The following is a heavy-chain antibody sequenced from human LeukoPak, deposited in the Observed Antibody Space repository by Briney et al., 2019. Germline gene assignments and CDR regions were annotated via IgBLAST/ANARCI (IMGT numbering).Heavy chain of an antibody. Sequence: ASETLSLTCTVSGGSISSYYWSWIRQPPGKGLEWIGEINHSGSTNYNPSLKSRVTISVDTSKNQFSLKLSSVTAADTAVYYCARGLYSSGWHTTNWFDPWGQGTLVTVSS. CDR1: GGSISSYY. V-gene: IGHV4-34*01. CDR2: INHSGST. D-gene: IGHD6-19*01. CDR3: ARGLYSSGWHTTNWFDP. J-gene: IGHJ5*02.